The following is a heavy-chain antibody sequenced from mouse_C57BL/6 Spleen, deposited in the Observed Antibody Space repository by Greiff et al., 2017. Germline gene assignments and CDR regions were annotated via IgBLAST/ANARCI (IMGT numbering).Heavy chain of an antibody. V-gene: IGHV5-4*03. D-gene: IGHD2-4*01. Sequence: EVKLVESGGGLVKPGGSLKLSCAASGFTFSSYAMSWVRQTPEKRLEWVATISDGGSYTYYPDNVKGRFTISRDNAKNNLYLQMSHLKSEDTAMYDCARSYDYDYWGKGTTLTVSS. CDR3: ARSYDYDY. CDR2: ISDGGSYT. CDR1: GFTFSSYA. J-gene: IGHJ2*01.